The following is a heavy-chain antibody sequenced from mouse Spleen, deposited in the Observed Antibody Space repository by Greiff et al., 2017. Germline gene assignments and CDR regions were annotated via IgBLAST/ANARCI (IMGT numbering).Heavy chain of an antibody. V-gene: IGHV3-6*01. CDR2: ISYDGSN. CDR3: AREGVRPWFAY. CDR1: GYSITSGYY. Sequence: VQLQQSGPGLVKPSQSLSLTCSVTGYSITSGYYWNWIRQFPGNKLEWMGYISYDGSNNYNPSLKNRISITRDTSKNQFFLKLNSVTTEDTATYYCAREGVRPWFAYWGQGTLVTVSA. J-gene: IGHJ3*01. D-gene: IGHD1-2*01.